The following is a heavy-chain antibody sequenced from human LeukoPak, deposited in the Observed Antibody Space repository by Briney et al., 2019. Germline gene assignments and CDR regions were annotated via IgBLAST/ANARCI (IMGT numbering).Heavy chain of an antibody. V-gene: IGHV3-30*18. Sequence: GGSLRLSCAASGFTFSSYGMHWVRQAPGKGLGWVAVISYDGSNKYYADSVKGRFTISRDNSKNTLYLQMNSLRAEDTAVYYCAKDGYYGSSGYPNYWGQGTLVTVSS. D-gene: IGHD3-22*01. CDR3: AKDGYYGSSGYPNY. J-gene: IGHJ4*02. CDR1: GFTFSSYG. CDR2: ISYDGSNK.